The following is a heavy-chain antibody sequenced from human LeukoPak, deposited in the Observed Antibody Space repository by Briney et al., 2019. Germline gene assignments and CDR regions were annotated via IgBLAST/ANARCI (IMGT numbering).Heavy chain of an antibody. CDR2: IDRHGNT. D-gene: IGHD3-16*01. Sequence: PSETLSLTCAICDESFGGYLSDSYWSWVRRPPGKGLEWIGEIDRHGNTNYSPSLKSRVTISIQTSKSQFSLNLNSVTDADTAVYYCARRGGGNYPYYFDYWGRGTPVTVSS. CDR3: ARRGGGNYPYYFDY. CDR1: DESFGGYLSDSY. V-gene: IGHV4-34*01. J-gene: IGHJ4*02.